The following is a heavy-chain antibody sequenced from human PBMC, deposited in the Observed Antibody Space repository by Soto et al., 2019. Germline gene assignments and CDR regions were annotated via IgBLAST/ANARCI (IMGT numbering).Heavy chain of an antibody. J-gene: IGHJ4*02. CDR2: IYWDDSK. Sequence: QITLKESGPTLVKPTQTLTLTCTFSGFSLSTRDVGVGWIRQPPGKALEWLAVIYWDDSKHYSPSLKTRATITKDTSKNQVVLTVTNMDHVDTATYYCAQTGPHYFDYWGQGTLVTVSS. CDR3: AQTGPHYFDY. V-gene: IGHV2-5*02. CDR1: GFSLSTRDVG.